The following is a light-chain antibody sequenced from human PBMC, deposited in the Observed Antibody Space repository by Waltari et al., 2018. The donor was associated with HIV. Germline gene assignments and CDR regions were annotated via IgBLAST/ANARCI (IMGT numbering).Light chain of an antibody. V-gene: IGLV2-23*01. Sequence: QSALTQPASVSGSPGQSITISCTGTSSDVGGYNYVSWYQQHPGKAPKLMIYEGSKRPSGVSNRFSGSKSGNTASLTISGLQAEDEADYYCCSYAGSSTLDWVFGGGTKLTVL. CDR3: CSYAGSSTLDWV. J-gene: IGLJ3*02. CDR1: SSDVGGYNY. CDR2: EGS.